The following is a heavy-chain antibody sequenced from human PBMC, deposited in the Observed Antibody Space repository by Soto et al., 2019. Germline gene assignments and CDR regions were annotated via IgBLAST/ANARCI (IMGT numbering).Heavy chain of an antibody. CDR2: IGSAHDP. CDR3: ARAYLGRLPRPADYYYALDV. V-gene: IGHV3-13*05. J-gene: IGHJ6*02. D-gene: IGHD6-25*01. CDR1: GFTFSTYD. Sequence: HPGGSLRLSCAASGFTFSTYDMHWVRQVPGKGLEWVSAIGSAHDPYYLGSVKGRFSISRENAKNSSYLQMNSLTTGDTAVYYCARAYLGRLPRPADYYYALDVWGQGTTVTVSS.